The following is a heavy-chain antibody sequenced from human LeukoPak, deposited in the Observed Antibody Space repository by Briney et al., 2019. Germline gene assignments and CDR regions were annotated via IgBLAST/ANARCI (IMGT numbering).Heavy chain of an antibody. Sequence: GASLRRSCAASGFTFRTYEMNWVRQAPGKGLEWVSSIGTDGYSYSAVSVKGRFTISRDNAKSTLYLQMDSLTVEDTALYYCARGTIGGNPASAYWGQGTLVPVSS. CDR2: IGTDGYS. CDR1: GFTFRTYE. J-gene: IGHJ4*02. V-gene: IGHV3-21*06. CDR3: ARGTIGGNPASAY. D-gene: IGHD4-23*01.